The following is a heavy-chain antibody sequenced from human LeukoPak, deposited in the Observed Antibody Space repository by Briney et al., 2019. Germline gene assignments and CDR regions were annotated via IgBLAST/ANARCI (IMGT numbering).Heavy chain of an antibody. CDR1: GFLFSSYG. CDR2: IWYDESKT. J-gene: IGHJ5*01. D-gene: IGHD2-2*01. Sequence: GGSLRLSCAASGFLFSSYGMHWVRQSPGKGLDWVAAIWYDESKTYYADSVKARFTISRDSSENTLYLQMTSLRAEDAAIYYCVKDLVPAASSRWFDSWGQGTLVTVSS. CDR3: VKDLVPAASSRWFDS. V-gene: IGHV3-33*06.